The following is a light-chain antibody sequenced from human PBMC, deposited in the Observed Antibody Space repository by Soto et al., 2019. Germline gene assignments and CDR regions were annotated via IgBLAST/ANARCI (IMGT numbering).Light chain of an antibody. CDR2: GAS. CDR3: QQYGGSPRT. J-gene: IGKJ1*01. Sequence: EIVLTQSPGTLSLSPGERATLSCRASQSINNNYLAWYQQKRGQAPRLLIYGASSRATGIPDRFSGSGSGTDFTVTISRLEPEDLAVNYCQQYGGSPRTFGQGTKVEIK. V-gene: IGKV3-20*01. CDR1: QSINNNY.